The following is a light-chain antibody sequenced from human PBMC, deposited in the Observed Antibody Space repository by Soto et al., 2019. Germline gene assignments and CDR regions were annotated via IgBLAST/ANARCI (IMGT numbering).Light chain of an antibody. V-gene: IGKV1-12*01. CDR1: QGISRW. J-gene: IGKJ3*01. CDR3: QQANSSPLT. CDR2: SAS. Sequence: DIQMPQLPSSMSASVGDRVTITCRASQGISRWLAWYHQKPGKAPNLLIYSASTLHSGVPSRFSGSGSGTDFTLTISILQPEDFGTYYCQQANSSPLTFGPGTKVDMK.